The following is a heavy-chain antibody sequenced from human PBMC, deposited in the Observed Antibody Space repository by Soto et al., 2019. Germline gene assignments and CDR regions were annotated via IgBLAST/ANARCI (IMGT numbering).Heavy chain of an antibody. J-gene: IGHJ4*02. CDR2: ISVYDGTT. CDR1: GYTFTSYG. D-gene: IGHD1-26*01. CDR3: ARDGKFLVGGADY. Sequence: QVQLVQSGAEVKKSGASVKVSCKASGYTFTSYGISWVRQAPGQGLEWMGWISVYDGTTKYAQNLQGRVTVTTDISATTAYMELRSLRSDDTAVYYCARDGKFLVGGADYWGQGTLVTVSS. V-gene: IGHV1-18*01.